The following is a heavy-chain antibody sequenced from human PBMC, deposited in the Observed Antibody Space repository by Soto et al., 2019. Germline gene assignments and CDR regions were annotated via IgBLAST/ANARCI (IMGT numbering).Heavy chain of an antibody. D-gene: IGHD5-12*01. Sequence: GGSKRLWCAAAGGTCRDDGSTWIRQAPGRGLEWVSYISGSGSPIYYADSVKGRFTISRDNAKKLLYLQMDSLRVEDTAVYYCASGACSGYDCYFDYWGPGTLVTVSS. CDR3: ASGACSGYDCYFDY. J-gene: IGHJ4*02. V-gene: IGHV3-11*01. CDR1: GGTCRDDG. CDR2: ISGSGSPI.